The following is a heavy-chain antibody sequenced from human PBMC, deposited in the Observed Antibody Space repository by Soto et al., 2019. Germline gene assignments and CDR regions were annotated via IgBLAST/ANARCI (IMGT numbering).Heavy chain of an antibody. V-gene: IGHV3-11*05. CDR1: GFTFSDYY. Sequence: QVQLAESGGGLVKPGGSLRLSCAASGFTFSDYYMSWIRQAPGKGLEWVSYISSSSSYTNYADSVKGRFTISRDNAKNSLYLQMNSLRAEDTAVYYCARTVEGHFYFDYWGQGTLVTVSS. J-gene: IGHJ4*02. CDR2: ISSSSSYT. CDR3: ARTVEGHFYFDY. D-gene: IGHD3-3*01.